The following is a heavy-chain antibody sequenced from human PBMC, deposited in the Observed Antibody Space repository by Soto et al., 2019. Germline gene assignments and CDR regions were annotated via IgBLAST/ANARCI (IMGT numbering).Heavy chain of an antibody. CDR2: IYYSGST. CDR3: ARDKQYSSSGWVGYYYYGMDV. D-gene: IGHD6-6*01. CDR1: GGSISSGDYY. V-gene: IGHV4-30-4*01. J-gene: IGHJ6*02. Sequence: PSETLSLTCTVSGGSISSGDYYWSWIRQPPGKGLEWIGYIYYSGSTYYNPSLKSRVTISVDTSKNQFSLKLSSVTAADTAVYYCARDKQYSSSGWVGYYYYGMDVWGQGTTVTVSS.